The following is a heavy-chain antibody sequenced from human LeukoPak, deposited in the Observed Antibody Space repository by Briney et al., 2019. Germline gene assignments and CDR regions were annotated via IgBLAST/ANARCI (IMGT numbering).Heavy chain of an antibody. CDR1: GGSISSGDYY. CDR2: IYYSGST. J-gene: IGHJ5*02. D-gene: IGHD3-3*01. V-gene: IGHV4-30-4*01. CDR3: ARHFIDSWSAKGWWFDP. Sequence: SETLSLTCTVSGGSISSGDYYWSWIRQPPGKGLEWIGYIYYSGSTYYNPSLKSRVTISVDTSKNQFSLKLSSVTAADTAVYYCARHFIDSWSAKGWWFDPWGQGTLVTVSS.